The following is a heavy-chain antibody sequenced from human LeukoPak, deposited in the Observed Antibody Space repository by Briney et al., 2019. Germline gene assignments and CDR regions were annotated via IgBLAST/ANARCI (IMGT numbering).Heavy chain of an antibody. CDR3: ARDVRFLEWSLYRAHWFDP. J-gene: IGHJ5*02. Sequence: ASVKVSCKASGYTFTGYYMHWVRQAPGQGLEWMGWINPNSGGTNYAQKFQGRVTMTRDTSISTAYMELSRLRSDDTAVYYCARDVRFLEWSLYRAHWFDPWGQGTLVTVSS. V-gene: IGHV1-2*02. CDR1: GYTFTGYY. D-gene: IGHD3-3*01. CDR2: INPNSGGT.